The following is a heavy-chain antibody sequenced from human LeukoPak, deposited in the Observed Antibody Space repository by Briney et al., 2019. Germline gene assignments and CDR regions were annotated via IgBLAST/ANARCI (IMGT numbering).Heavy chain of an antibody. CDR3: AKMSWYTKYNWFDP. Sequence: GRSLRLSCAASGFTFSSYGMHWVRQAPGKGLEWVAVISYDGSNKYYADSVKGRLTISRDNSKNTLYLQMNSLRAEDTAVYYCAKMSWYTKYNWFDPWGQGTLVTVSS. CDR2: ISYDGSNK. D-gene: IGHD1-1*01. J-gene: IGHJ5*02. CDR1: GFTFSSYG. V-gene: IGHV3-30*18.